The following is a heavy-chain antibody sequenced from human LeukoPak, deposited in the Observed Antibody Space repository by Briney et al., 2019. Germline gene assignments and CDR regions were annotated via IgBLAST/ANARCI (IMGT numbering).Heavy chain of an antibody. V-gene: IGHV1-46*01. D-gene: IGHD4-17*01. CDR1: GYTFTSYY. CDR3: ARNHDYGDLRGAFDI. Sequence: ASVKVSRKASGYTFTSYYMHWVRQAPGQGLEWMGIINPSGGSTSYAQKFQGRVTMTRDTSTSTVYMELSSLRSEDTAVYYCARNHDYGDLRGAFDIWGQGTMVTVSS. J-gene: IGHJ3*02. CDR2: INPSGGST.